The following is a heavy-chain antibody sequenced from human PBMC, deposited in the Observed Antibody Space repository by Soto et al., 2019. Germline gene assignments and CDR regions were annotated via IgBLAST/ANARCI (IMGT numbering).Heavy chain of an antibody. V-gene: IGHV3-64*01. J-gene: IGHJ6*03. CDR3: ARRGYGSRWPNVYMDV. CDR1: GFTFSHYE. CDR2: ISNNGAHT. D-gene: IGHD6-13*01. Sequence: EAQLVESGGGLVQPGGSLRLSCAASGFTFSHYEMHWVLQAPGKGLEYVSGISNNGAHTDYAKSVKGRFTISRDNSENTLYLQMGSLRAEDMALYYCARRGYGSRWPNVYMDVWGKGTTVTVSS.